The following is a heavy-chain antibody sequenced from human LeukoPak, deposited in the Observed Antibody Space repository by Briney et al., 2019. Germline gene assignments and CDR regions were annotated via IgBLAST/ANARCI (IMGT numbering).Heavy chain of an antibody. V-gene: IGHV4-38-2*02. J-gene: IGHJ3*02. CDR1: GDSINNYY. CDR2: MFHSGST. Sequence: SETLSLTCTVSGDSINNYYWGWIRQPPGKGLEWIGSMFHSGSTYYNPSLKSRVTVSADPSKTQFSLKLTSVTAADTAVYYCATRGDYSDTSGNSYDALDTWGQGTMVTVSS. D-gene: IGHD3-22*01. CDR3: ATRGDYSDTSGNSYDALDT.